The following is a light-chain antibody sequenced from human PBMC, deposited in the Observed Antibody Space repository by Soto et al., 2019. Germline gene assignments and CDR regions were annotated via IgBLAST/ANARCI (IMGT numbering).Light chain of an antibody. V-gene: IGLV2-11*01. J-gene: IGLJ1*01. CDR1: SSDVGGYNY. CDR3: CSYAGSYTWV. CDR2: DVS. Sequence: QSVLTQPRSVSGSPGQSVTISCTGTSSDVGGYNYVSWYPQHPGKAPKLLIYDVSMRPSGVPDRFSGSKSGNTASLTTSGLQADGEADYYCCSYAGSYTWVIGTGSKVTGL.